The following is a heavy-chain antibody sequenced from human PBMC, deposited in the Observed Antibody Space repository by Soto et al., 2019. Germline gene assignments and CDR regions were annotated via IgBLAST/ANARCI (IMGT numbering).Heavy chain of an antibody. Sequence: NPSETLSLTCTVSGGSVSSYYWSWIRQPPGKGLEWIGYIYNSGSTNYNPSLKSRVTISVDTSKNQFSLKLSSVTAADTAVYYCARGALTTYFDYWGQGTLVTVSS. V-gene: IGHV4-59*02. CDR3: ARGALTTYFDY. CDR2: IYNSGST. CDR1: GGSVSSYY. J-gene: IGHJ4*02.